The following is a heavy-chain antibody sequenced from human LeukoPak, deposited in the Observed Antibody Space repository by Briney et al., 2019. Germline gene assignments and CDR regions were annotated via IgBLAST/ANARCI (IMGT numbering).Heavy chain of an antibody. CDR1: GGSISSYY. CDR2: IYCSGST. CDR3: ARGVVIEYYDSSGYYYYFDY. Sequence: SETLSLTCTVSGGSISSYYWSWIRQPPGKGLEWIGYIYCSGSTNYNPSLKSRVTISVDTSKNQFSLKLSSVTAADTAVYYCARGVVIEYYDSSGYYYYFDYWGQGTLVTVSS. V-gene: IGHV4-59*01. D-gene: IGHD3-22*01. J-gene: IGHJ4*02.